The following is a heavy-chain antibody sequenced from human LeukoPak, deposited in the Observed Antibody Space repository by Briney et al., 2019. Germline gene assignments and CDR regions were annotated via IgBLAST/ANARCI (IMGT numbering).Heavy chain of an antibody. J-gene: IGHJ5*02. CDR2: INHSGST. CDR3: ARASGITIFGVVRVRRWFDP. CDR1: GGSFSGYY. V-gene: IGHV4-34*01. Sequence: SETLSLTCAVYGGSFSGYYWSWIRQPPGKGLEWIGEINHSGSTNYNPSLKSRATISVDTSKNQFSLKLSSVTAADTAVYYCARASGITIFGVVRVRRWFDPWGQGTLATVSS. D-gene: IGHD3-3*01.